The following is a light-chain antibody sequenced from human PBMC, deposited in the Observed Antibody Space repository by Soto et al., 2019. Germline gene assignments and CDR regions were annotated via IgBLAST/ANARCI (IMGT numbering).Light chain of an antibody. Sequence: DIQMTKSPSSLSASVGDRVTITCRASQSISSYLNWYQQKPWKAPKLLIYPASSLQTGVPSRFSGSGSGTDFTLTISSLQPEDFATYYCQQSSSTLFTFGPGTKVDIK. V-gene: IGKV1-39*01. CDR3: QQSSSTLFT. CDR1: QSISSY. J-gene: IGKJ3*01. CDR2: PAS.